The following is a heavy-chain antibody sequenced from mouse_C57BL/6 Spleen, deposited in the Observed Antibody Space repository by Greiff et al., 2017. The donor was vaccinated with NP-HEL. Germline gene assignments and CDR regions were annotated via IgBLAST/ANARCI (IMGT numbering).Heavy chain of an antibody. J-gene: IGHJ1*03. CDR3: ARDGNYDYWYFDV. CDR2: IYPRSGNT. CDR1: GYTFTSYG. Sequence: QVQLQQSGAELARPGASVKLSCKASGYTFTSYGISWVKQRPGQGLEWIGEIYPRSGNTYYTAKFKGKATLTADKSSSTAYMELRSLTSEDSAVYFCARDGNYDYWYFDVWGTGTTVTVSS. V-gene: IGHV1-81*01. D-gene: IGHD2-1*01.